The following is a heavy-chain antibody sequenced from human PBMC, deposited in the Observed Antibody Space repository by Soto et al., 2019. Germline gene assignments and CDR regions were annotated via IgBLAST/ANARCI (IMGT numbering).Heavy chain of an antibody. CDR1: GYSFTSYW. V-gene: IGHV5-10-1*01. CDR2: IDPSDSYT. Sequence: GESLKISCKGSGYSFTSYWISRVRQMPGKGLEWMGRIDPSDSYTNYSPSFQGHVTISADKSISTAYLQWSSLKASDTAMYYCARLPFPSVVPAVVDPFWGQGTLVTVSS. J-gene: IGHJ4*02. CDR3: ARLPFPSVVPAVVDPF. D-gene: IGHD2-2*01.